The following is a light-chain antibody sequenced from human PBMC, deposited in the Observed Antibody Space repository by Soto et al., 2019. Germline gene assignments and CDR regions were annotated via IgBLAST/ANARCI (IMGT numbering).Light chain of an antibody. CDR2: GAS. CDR1: QTIGDND. Sequence: EIELTQSPDTLSLSPGERGTLSCRASQTIGDNDLAWYQQKPGQAPRLLIYGASSRATGIPDRFSGNGSGTDFTLTISSLEPEDFAVYYCQQYGSSPHFGGGTKVEIK. CDR3: QQYGSSPH. J-gene: IGKJ4*01. V-gene: IGKV3-20*01.